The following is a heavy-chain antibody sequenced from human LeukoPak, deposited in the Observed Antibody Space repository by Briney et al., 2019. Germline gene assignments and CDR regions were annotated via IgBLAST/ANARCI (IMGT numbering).Heavy chain of an antibody. CDR3: GKDFSDSSGYYSLGAFDF. Sequence: GGSLRLSCTASGFTFSGSDIHWVRQAPGMGLEWVSTLSATGSSTYYTDSVKGRLSISRDSSKNTVFLQMNSLRAEDTAVYYCGKDFSDSSGYYSLGAFDFLGQGTVVIVSS. J-gene: IGHJ3*01. V-gene: IGHV3-23*01. CDR1: GFTFSGSD. D-gene: IGHD3-22*01. CDR2: LSATGSST.